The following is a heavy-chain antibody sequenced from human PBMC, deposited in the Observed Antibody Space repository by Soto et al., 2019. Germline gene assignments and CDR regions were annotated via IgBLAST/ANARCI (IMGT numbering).Heavy chain of an antibody. J-gene: IGHJ6*02. V-gene: IGHV1-2*04. CDR1: GYTFTGYY. CDR3: ARVPEYSYGEHYYGRDV. CDR2: INPNSGGT. D-gene: IGHD5-18*01. Sequence: GASVKVSCKASGYTFTGYYMHWVRQAPGRGLEWMGRINPNSGGTNYAQKFRGWVTMTRDTSISTAYMELSRLRSDDTAVYYCARVPEYSYGEHYYGRDVGGQGPTVTVSS.